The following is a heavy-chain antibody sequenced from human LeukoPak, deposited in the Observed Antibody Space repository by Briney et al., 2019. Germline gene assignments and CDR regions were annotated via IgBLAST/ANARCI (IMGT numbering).Heavy chain of an antibody. J-gene: IGHJ3*02. Sequence: GASVKVSCKASGYTFTNYGISWVRQAPGQGLEWMGWIATYSGNRKIAQKFQGRVTMATEGSRRTAFMELRSLGFDDTAVYYCARDPPDNYEGSHDAFEIWGQGTMVTVSS. V-gene: IGHV1-18*01. CDR1: GYTFTNYG. CDR3: ARDPPDNYEGSHDAFEI. D-gene: IGHD3-22*01. CDR2: IATYSGNR.